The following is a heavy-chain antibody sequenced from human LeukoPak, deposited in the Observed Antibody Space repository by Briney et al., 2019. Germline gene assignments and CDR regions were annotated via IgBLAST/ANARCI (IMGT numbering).Heavy chain of an antibody. D-gene: IGHD3-22*01. CDR2: MCPSDGSI. Sequence: ASVKVSCKASGYTFTSNYIHWVRQAPGQGLEWMGRMCPSDGSISYAEKFQGRVTMTRDTSTSTAYMELSSLRSEDTAMYFWPDYYDSSGYRAVYWGQGALVTVSS. CDR1: GYTFTSNY. J-gene: IGHJ4*02. CDR3: PDYYDSSGYRAVY. V-gene: IGHV1-46*01.